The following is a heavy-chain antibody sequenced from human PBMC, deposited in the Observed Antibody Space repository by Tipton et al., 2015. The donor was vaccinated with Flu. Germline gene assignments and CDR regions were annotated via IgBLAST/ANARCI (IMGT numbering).Heavy chain of an antibody. CDR3: LRQNCNGDCFQDY. V-gene: IGHV5-51*01. D-gene: IGHD2-21*02. CDR2: IYPDDSDT. CDR1: GNSFSTYW. Sequence: VQLVQSGAEVKKPGESLKISCKGSGNSFSTYWIGWVRQMAGKGLEWMGIIYPDDSDTKYSPSFEGQVTITADKSINTAYLHWNSLKASDTAMYYCLRQNCNGDCFQDYWGQGTLVTVSS. J-gene: IGHJ4*02.